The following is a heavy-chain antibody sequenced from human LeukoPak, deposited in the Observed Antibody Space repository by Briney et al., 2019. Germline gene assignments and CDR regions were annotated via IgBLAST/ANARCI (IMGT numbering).Heavy chain of an antibody. D-gene: IGHD2-2*01. CDR1: GFTFSTYG. Sequence: GGSLRLSCAASGFTFSTYGMHWVRQAPGKGLEWVAFIRYDGSNRYYADSVKGRFTISRDNSKNTLYLQMNSLRAEDTAVYYCAKDRGHQLPYYFDYWGQGTLVTVSS. CDR2: IRYDGSNR. CDR3: AKDRGHQLPYYFDY. V-gene: IGHV3-30*02. J-gene: IGHJ4*02.